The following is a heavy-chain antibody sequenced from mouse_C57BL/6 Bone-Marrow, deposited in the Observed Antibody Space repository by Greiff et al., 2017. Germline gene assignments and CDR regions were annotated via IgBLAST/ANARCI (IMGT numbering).Heavy chain of an antibody. J-gene: IGHJ1*03. CDR2: IYPGSGNT. V-gene: IGHV1-76*01. CDR1: GYTFTDYY. CDR3: ARWDYGSSYRWYFDV. Sequence: QVQLQQSGAELVRPGASVKLSCKASGYTFTDYYINWVKQRPGQGLEWIARIYPGSGNTYYNEKFKGKATLTAEKSSSTAYMQLSSLTSEDSAVYFCARWDYGSSYRWYFDVWGTGTTVTVSS. D-gene: IGHD1-1*01.